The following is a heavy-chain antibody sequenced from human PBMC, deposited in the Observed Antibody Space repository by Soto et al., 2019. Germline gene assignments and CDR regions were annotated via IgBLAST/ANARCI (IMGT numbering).Heavy chain of an antibody. D-gene: IGHD2-21*02. Sequence: QVQLQESGPGLVRPSESLSLTCTVSGDSISPYYWTWLRQTPGKGLEWIGHVFRSGSTNYNPSLKSRLIMSVDTSKNQLSLQLSSVTAQDTAVYYCARHRYRTQSNGVVTPFEAFDLWGQGTLVTVSS. CDR3: ARHRYRTQSNGVVTPFEAFDL. CDR1: GDSISPYY. CDR2: VFRSGST. J-gene: IGHJ3*01. V-gene: IGHV4-59*01.